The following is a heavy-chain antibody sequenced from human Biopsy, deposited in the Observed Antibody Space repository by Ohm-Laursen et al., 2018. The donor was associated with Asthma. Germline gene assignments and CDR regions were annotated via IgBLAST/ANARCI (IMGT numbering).Heavy chain of an antibody. J-gene: IGHJ4*02. V-gene: IGHV4-30-2*01. CDR3: ARGWNCGGDCYSLDS. Sequence: TLSLTCVVSGDSIDSGDYSWTWIRQTPGVGLEWIGHIYCNGDTYYNLPLKNRVTISIVRSKNQFSLRLRSVTAADTSVYYCARGWNCGGDCYSLDSWGQGTLVTVSS. D-gene: IGHD2-21*02. CDR1: GDSIDSGDYS. CDR2: IYCNGDT.